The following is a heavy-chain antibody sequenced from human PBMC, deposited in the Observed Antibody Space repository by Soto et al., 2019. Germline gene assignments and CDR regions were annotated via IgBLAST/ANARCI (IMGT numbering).Heavy chain of an antibody. Sequence: SETLSLTCAVYGGSFSGYYWSWIRQPPGKGLEWIGEINHSGSTNYNPSLKSRVIISVDTSKNQFSLKLSSVTAADTAVYYCARGTVVVVVVAATVLNWFDPWGQGTLVTVSS. D-gene: IGHD2-15*01. J-gene: IGHJ5*02. CDR1: GGSFSGYY. V-gene: IGHV4-34*01. CDR3: ARGTVVVVVVAATVLNWFDP. CDR2: INHSGST.